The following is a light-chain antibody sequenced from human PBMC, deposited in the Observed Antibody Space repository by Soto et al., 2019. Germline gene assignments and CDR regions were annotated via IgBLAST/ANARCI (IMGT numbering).Light chain of an antibody. CDR3: SSSPSSSNPL. J-gene: IGLJ7*01. Sequence: QSALTQPASVSGSPGQSVTISCSGTSSDIGSYNYDSWYQEHPDRAPKLMNYDVSNRPSGVSNRFSGSTSGNTASLTLSWHHDADEDDYSWSSSPSSSNPLFGGGTQLTVL. CDR1: SSDIGSYNY. CDR2: DVS. V-gene: IGLV2-14*01.